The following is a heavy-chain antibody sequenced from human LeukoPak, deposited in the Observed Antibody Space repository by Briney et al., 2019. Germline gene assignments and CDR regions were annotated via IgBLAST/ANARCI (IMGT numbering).Heavy chain of an antibody. CDR2: ISGSGGST. V-gene: IGHV3-23*01. J-gene: IGHJ4*02. D-gene: IGHD2-21*02. CDR1: GFTFSSYA. CDR3: AKRAYCGGDCYLDY. Sequence: GGSLRPSCAASGFTFSSYAMSWVRQAPGKGLEWVSAISGSGGSTYYADSVKGRFTISRDNSKNTLYLQMNSLRAEDTAVYYCAKRAYCGGDCYLDYWGQGTLVTVSS.